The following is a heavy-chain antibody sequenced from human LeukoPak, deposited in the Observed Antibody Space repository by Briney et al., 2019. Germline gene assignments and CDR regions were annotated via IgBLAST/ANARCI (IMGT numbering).Heavy chain of an antibody. CDR3: ARAGGGYRFYNWFDP. J-gene: IGHJ5*02. CDR1: GFTFSAYS. V-gene: IGHV3-21*01. CDR2: ISRSSSYI. D-gene: IGHD5-12*01. Sequence: GGSLTLSCAASGFTFSAYSMNWVRQAPGKGLEWVSSISRSSSYIHYADSVKGRFTISRDNAKNSLYLQMNSLRAEDTAVYYCARAGGGYRFYNWFDPWGQGTLVTVSS.